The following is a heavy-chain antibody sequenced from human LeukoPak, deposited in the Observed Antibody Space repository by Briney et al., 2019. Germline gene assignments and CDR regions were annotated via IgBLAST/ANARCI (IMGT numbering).Heavy chain of an antibody. J-gene: IGHJ3*02. V-gene: IGHV4-38-2*02. CDR3: AREEAVALDAFDI. D-gene: IGHD6-19*01. CDR2: IYHSGST. CDR1: GYSISSGYY. Sequence: SETLSLTCTVSGYSISSGYYWGWIRKPPGKGLEWIGSIYHSGSTYYNPSLKSRVTISVDTSKNQFSLKLSSVTAADTAVYYCAREEAVALDAFDIWGQGTMVTVSS.